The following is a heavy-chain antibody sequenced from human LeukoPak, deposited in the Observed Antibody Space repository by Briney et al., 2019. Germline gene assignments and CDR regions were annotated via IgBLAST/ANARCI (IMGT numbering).Heavy chain of an antibody. CDR3: AREVYYYDSSGYYYYYGMDV. CDR2: TYYRSKWYN. V-gene: IGHV6-1*01. J-gene: IGHJ6*02. Sequence: SQTLSLTCAISGDSVSSNSAAWNWIRQSPSRGLEWLGGTYYRSKWYNDYAVSVKSRITINPDTSKNQFSLQLNSVTPEDTAVYYCAREVYYYDSSGYYYYYGMDVWGQGTTVTVSS. CDR1: GDSVSSNSAA. D-gene: IGHD3-22*01.